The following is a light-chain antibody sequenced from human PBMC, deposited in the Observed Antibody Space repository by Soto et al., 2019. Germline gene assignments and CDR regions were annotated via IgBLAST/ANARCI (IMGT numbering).Light chain of an antibody. CDR1: QIVGTS. CDR3: QHFNNWPPELT. J-gene: IGKJ4*01. Sequence: EVVMTQSPATLSLSPGARASLSCRARQIVGTSLAWYPQRPGQAPRLLIYDASSRAAGIPARFSGSGSGTEFILTISSLQSEDFATYYCQHFNNWPPELTFGGGTKVDNK. CDR2: DAS. V-gene: IGKV3D-15*01.